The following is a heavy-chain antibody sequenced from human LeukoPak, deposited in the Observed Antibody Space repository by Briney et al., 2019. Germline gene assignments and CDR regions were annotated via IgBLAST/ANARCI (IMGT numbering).Heavy chain of an antibody. Sequence: GGSLRHSCAASGFTFGAYYMSWVRQAPGKGLEWVANIRGDGRWTFYADSLRGRFSIFRDNARTSVSLQMNSLSAEDTGVYYCARESAVGYGSFDYWGQGTLVIVSS. V-gene: IGHV3-7*03. CDR3: ARESAVGYGSFDY. CDR2: IRGDGRWT. CDR1: GFTFGAYY. J-gene: IGHJ4*02. D-gene: IGHD6-19*01.